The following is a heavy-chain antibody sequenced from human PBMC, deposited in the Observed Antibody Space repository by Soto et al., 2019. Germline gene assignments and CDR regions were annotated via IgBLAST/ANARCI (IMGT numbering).Heavy chain of an antibody. Sequence: PGESLKISCAASGFTFSSYGMHWVRQAPGKGLEWVAVISYDGSNKYYADSVKGRFTISRDNSKNTLYLQMNSLRAEDTAVYYCAKPAYCGGDCYSPSFDYWGQGTLVTVSS. CDR3: AKPAYCGGDCYSPSFDY. J-gene: IGHJ4*02. V-gene: IGHV3-30*18. D-gene: IGHD2-21*01. CDR1: GFTFSSYG. CDR2: ISYDGSNK.